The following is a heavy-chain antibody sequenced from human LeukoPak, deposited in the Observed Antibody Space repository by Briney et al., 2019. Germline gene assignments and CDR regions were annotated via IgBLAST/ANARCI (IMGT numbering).Heavy chain of an antibody. CDR3: ARRRGYSGYHRGNDYYYYMDV. D-gene: IGHD5-12*01. J-gene: IGHJ6*03. Sequence: SETLSLTCTVSSGSISNSYWSWIRQPAGKGLEWIGRIYTSGSTNYNPSLKSRVTMSVDTSKNQFSLKLSSVTAADTAVYYCARRRGYSGYHRGNDYYYYMDVWGKGTTVTVSS. CDR1: SGSISNSY. V-gene: IGHV4-4*07. CDR2: IYTSGST.